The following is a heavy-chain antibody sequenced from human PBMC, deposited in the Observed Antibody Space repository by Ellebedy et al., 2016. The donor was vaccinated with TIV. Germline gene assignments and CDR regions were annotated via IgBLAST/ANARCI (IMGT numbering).Heavy chain of an antibody. V-gene: IGHV3-7*01. J-gene: IGHJ3*02. CDR3: ETDGSYGDYRSPTHAFVM. CDR2: INQDGSDT. CDR1: GFTFNSYW. Sequence: GGSLRLSCAASGFTFNSYWMTWVRQAPGKGLEWVANINQDGSDTYYVDSLRGRFTISRDNAKNSLYLLMNSLRGEDTAVYYCETDGSYGDYRSPTHAFVMWGQGTLVTVSS. D-gene: IGHD4-17*01.